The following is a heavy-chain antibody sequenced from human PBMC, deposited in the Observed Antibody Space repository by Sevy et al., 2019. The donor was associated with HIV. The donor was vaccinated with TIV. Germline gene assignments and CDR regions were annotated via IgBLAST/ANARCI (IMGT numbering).Heavy chain of an antibody. CDR1: GGSISSYY. Sequence: SEILSLTCTVSGGSISSYYWSWIRQPPGKGLEWIGYIYYSGSTNYNPSLKSRVTISVDTSKNQFSLKLSSVTAADTAVYYCARDRDYDSSGYYYRDYGMDVWGQGTTVTVSS. CDR3: ARDRDYDSSGYYYRDYGMDV. V-gene: IGHV4-59*01. J-gene: IGHJ6*02. CDR2: IYYSGST. D-gene: IGHD3-22*01.